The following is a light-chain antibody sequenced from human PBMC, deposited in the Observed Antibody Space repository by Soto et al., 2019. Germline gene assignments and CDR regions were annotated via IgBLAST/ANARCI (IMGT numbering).Light chain of an antibody. V-gene: IGKV3-11*01. CDR2: DAS. J-gene: IGKJ5*01. CDR1: QSVFTY. CDR3: QQRSNWPPIT. Sequence: EIVLTQSPATLSLSPGERATLSCRASQSVFTYLAWYQQKPGQAPRLLIYDASNRATGIPARFSGSGSGTDFTLTISSLESEDFAVYYCQQRSNWPPITFGQGTRLEIK.